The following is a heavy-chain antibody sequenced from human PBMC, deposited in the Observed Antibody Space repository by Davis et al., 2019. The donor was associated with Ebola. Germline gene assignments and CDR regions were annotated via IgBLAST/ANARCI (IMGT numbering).Heavy chain of an antibody. J-gene: IGHJ4*02. Sequence: GESLKISCKASGYSFTNYWIAWVRQMPGKGLQWMGMIYAGDSDATYSPSLEGRVTMSVDKSVRIAYLQWSSLKASDTAMYFCARLHRDGHTSQFDYWGQGTLVTVSS. CDR3: ARLHRDGHTSQFDY. CDR1: GYSFTNYW. CDR2: IYAGDSDA. V-gene: IGHV5-51*01. D-gene: IGHD5-24*01.